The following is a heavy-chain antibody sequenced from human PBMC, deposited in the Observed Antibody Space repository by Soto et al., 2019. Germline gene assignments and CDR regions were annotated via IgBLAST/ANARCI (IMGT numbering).Heavy chain of an antibody. V-gene: IGHV2-26*01. Sequence: QVTLKESGPVLVKPTETLTLTCTVSGFSLSNTRMGVSWIRQPPGKALEWLTHIFSNDEKSYSTSLKSRLTISKDTSKSQVVLTVTNMDPVDTGTYYCARMMVYYYGSGSLLAFDYWGQGTLVTVSS. J-gene: IGHJ4*02. CDR2: IFSNDEK. D-gene: IGHD3-10*01. CDR1: GFSLSNTRMG. CDR3: ARMMVYYYGSGSLLAFDY.